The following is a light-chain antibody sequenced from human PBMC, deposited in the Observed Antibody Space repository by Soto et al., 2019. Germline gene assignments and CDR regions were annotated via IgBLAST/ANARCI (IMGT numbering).Light chain of an antibody. CDR2: DAS. Sequence: DIPMTQSPSTLASSVGDRVTITCRASQSISSWLAWDQQKPGKAPKLLIYDASSVESGVPSRFSGSGSGTEFTLTISSRQPDDFATYYCQQYNSYPYTFGQGTKLEIK. CDR1: QSISSW. V-gene: IGKV1-5*01. J-gene: IGKJ2*01. CDR3: QQYNSYPYT.